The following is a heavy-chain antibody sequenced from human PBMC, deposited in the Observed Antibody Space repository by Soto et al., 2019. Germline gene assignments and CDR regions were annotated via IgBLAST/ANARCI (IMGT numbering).Heavy chain of an antibody. V-gene: IGHV1-18*01. CDR3: ASDAGVSVELYC. CDR1: WYTFNSYG. J-gene: IGHJ4*02. CDR2: ISAYNGNT. D-gene: IGHD1-7*01. Sequence: QVQLVQSGAEVKKPGASVKVSCKASWYTFNSYGINLVPQAPGQRLEWMVRISAYNGNTNYAQKLQGRVIMTTDTSTSTAYMELRSLRSDDTAVYYCASDAGVSVELYCWGQGTLVTVSS.